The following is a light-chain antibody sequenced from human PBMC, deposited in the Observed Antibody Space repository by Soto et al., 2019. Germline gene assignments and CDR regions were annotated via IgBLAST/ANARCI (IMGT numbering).Light chain of an antibody. Sequence: DIQMTQSPSSLSSSVGDRVTITCRASQCIRNDLAWFQQKQGKAPKRLIYASSNLQSGVPSRFSGSGSGTEFTLTISSLQPEDFATYLSLQHDNYSPKFGQGTKV. J-gene: IGKJ1*01. V-gene: IGKV1-17*01. CDR1: QCIRND. CDR3: LQHDNYSPK. CDR2: ASS.